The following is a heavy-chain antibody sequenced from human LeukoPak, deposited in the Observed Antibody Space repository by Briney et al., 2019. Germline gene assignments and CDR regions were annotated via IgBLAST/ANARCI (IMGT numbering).Heavy chain of an antibody. Sequence: GGSLRLSCAASGFTFSNFGRHWVRQAPGKGLEWVAVIWFDGSNKYYADSVKGRFTISRDNSKNTLYLQMDSLRAEDTALYYCARDESSGSLHFDYWGQGTLVTVSS. CDR2: IWFDGSNK. CDR1: GFTFSNFG. V-gene: IGHV3-33*01. J-gene: IGHJ4*02. D-gene: IGHD3-10*01. CDR3: ARDESSGSLHFDY.